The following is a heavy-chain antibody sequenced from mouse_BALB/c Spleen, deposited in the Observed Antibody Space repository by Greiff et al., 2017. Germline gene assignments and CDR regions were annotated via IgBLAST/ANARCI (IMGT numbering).Heavy chain of an antibody. J-gene: IGHJ4*01. CDR2: ISYSGST. V-gene: IGHV3-2*02. D-gene: IGHD2-4*01. Sequence: EVQLQESGPGLVKPSQSLSLTCTVTGYSITSDYASYWLRQFPGNKLEWMGYISYSGSTSYNPSLKSRISITRDTSKNQFFLQLNSVTTEDTATYYCARVSDYLYYAMDYWGQGTSVTVSS. CDR1: GYSITSDYA. CDR3: ARVSDYLYYAMDY.